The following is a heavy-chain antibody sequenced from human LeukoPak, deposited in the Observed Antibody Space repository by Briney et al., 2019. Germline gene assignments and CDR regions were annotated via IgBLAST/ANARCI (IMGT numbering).Heavy chain of an antibody. CDR2: IYYSGRK. D-gene: IGHD2-2*02. V-gene: IGHV4-59*01. CDR1: GGSISNYY. CDR3: ATVEGYCTSTSCYRAYFQH. Sequence: SETLSLTCTVSGGSISNYYWNWVRQPPGKGMEWVGYIYYSGRKNYNPSLKSRVTISVDTSKNQFSLKLSSVTAADTAVSYCATVEGYCTSTSCYRAYFQHWGQGTLVTVSS. J-gene: IGHJ1*01.